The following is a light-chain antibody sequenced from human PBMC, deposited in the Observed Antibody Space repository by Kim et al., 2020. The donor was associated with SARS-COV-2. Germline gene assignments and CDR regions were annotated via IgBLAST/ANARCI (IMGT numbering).Light chain of an antibody. CDR1: QSISSY. J-gene: IGKJ1*01. CDR3: QQYKTSPWT. Sequence: ASVGDRITITCRANQSISSYLARYQQKPGKAPELLIYKASILESGVPSRFSGSGSGTEFTLTISSLQPDDFASFYCQQYKTSPWTFGKGTKVDIK. V-gene: IGKV1-5*03. CDR2: KAS.